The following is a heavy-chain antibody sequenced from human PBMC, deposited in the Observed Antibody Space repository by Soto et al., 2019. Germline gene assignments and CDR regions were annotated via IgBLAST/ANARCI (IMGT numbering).Heavy chain of an antibody. J-gene: IGHJ4*02. CDR2: INSDGSST. Sequence: SLRLSCAASGFTFSSYWMHWVRQAPGKGLVWVSRINSDGSSTSYADSVKGRFTISRDNAKNTLYLQMNSLRAEDTAVYYCARDSPYSNYPSDYWGQGTLVTVSS. V-gene: IGHV3-74*01. D-gene: IGHD4-4*01. CDR3: ARDSPYSNYPSDY. CDR1: GFTFSSYW.